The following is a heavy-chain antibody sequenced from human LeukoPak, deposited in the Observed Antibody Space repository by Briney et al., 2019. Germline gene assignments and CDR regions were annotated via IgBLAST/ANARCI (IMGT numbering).Heavy chain of an antibody. CDR1: GYTFTGYY. J-gene: IGHJ4*02. CDR2: INPNSGGT. CDR3: ARDGGPYSQIDY. Sequence: ASVKVSCKASGYTFTGYYMHWVRQAPGQGLEWMGWINPNSGGTNYAQKFQGRVTMTRDTSTSTVYMELSSLRSEDTAVYYCARDGGPYSQIDYWGQGTLVTVSS. V-gene: IGHV1-2*02. D-gene: IGHD3-16*01.